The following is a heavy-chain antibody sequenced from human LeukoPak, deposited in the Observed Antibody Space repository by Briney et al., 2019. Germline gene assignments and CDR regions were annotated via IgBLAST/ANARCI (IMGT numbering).Heavy chain of an antibody. Sequence: PGGSLRLSCAASGFTFSSYAMHWVRQAPGKGLEWVAVISYDGSNKYYADSVKGRFTVSRDNSKNTLYLQMNSLRAEDTAVYYCARDGKYSSGHPNWFDPWGQGTPVTVSS. CDR1: GFTFSSYA. J-gene: IGHJ5*02. CDR2: ISYDGSNK. V-gene: IGHV3-30-3*01. CDR3: ARDGKYSSGHPNWFDP. D-gene: IGHD6-19*01.